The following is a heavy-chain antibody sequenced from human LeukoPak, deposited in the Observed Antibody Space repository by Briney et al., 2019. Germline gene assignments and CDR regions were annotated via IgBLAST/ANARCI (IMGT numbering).Heavy chain of an antibody. V-gene: IGHV4-59*01. CDR1: GCSISSYY. CDR3: ARTDSGMDV. D-gene: IGHD1-26*01. J-gene: IGHJ6*03. Sequence: PSETLSLTCTVSGCSISSYYWSWIRQPPGKGLEWIGYIYYSGSTNYNPSLKSRVTISVDTSKNQFSLKLSSVTAADTAVYYCARTDSGMDVWGKGTTVTVSS. CDR2: IYYSGST.